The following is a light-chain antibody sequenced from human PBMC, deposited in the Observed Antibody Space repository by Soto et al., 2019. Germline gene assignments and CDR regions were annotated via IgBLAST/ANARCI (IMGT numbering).Light chain of an antibody. Sequence: QSALTQPRSVSGSPGQSVTISCTGTSSDVGGYNHVSWHQQHPGKAPKLMIYDVTKRPSGVPDRFSGSKSGNTASLTISGLQAEDEADYYCCSYTGSYTFGVFGGGTKLTVL. CDR2: DVT. J-gene: IGLJ3*02. CDR1: SSDVGGYNH. V-gene: IGLV2-11*01. CDR3: CSYTGSYTFGV.